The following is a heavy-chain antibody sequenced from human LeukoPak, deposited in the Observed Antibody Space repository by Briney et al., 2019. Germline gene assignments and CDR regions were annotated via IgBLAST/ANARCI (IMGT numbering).Heavy chain of an antibody. D-gene: IGHD6-19*01. CDR3: ARDSRQGGWYDKYFHH. V-gene: IGHV1-24*01. J-gene: IGHJ1*01. CDR2: FDPEDGET. Sequence: ASVKVSCKVSGYTLTELSMHWVRQAPGKGLEWMGGFDPEDGETIYAQKFQGRVTMTRDTSTSTLYMEVSSLRSEDTAVYYCARDSRQGGWYDKYFHHWGQGTLVTVSS. CDR1: GYTLTELS.